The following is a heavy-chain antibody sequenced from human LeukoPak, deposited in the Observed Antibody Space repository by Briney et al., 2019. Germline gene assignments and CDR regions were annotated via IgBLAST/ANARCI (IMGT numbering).Heavy chain of an antibody. CDR2: MYLSGTT. CDR3: AGLEGRYSTGLYYYFDY. Sequence: ASETLSLTCAVAGGSISSINLWSWVRQPPGKGMEGIGAMYLSGTTHYNPSLKSRVTISIDKSRNQLSLELSSVTAAATAVYYCAGLEGRYSTGLYYYFDYWGQGILVTVSS. CDR1: GGSISSINL. D-gene: IGHD6-19*01. V-gene: IGHV4-4*02. J-gene: IGHJ4*02.